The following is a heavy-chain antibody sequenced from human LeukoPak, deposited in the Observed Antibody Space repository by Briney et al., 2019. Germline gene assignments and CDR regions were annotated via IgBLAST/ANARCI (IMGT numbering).Heavy chain of an antibody. CDR3: ARAIVATIYYFDY. Sequence: GGSLRLSCAASGFTFSSYSMNWVRQAPGKGLEWVSSISSSSSYIYYADSVKGRFTISRDNAKNSLYLQMNSLRAEDTAVYYCARAIVATIYYFDYWGQGTLVTVFS. J-gene: IGHJ4*02. V-gene: IGHV3-21*01. CDR2: ISSSSSYI. D-gene: IGHD5-12*01. CDR1: GFTFSSYS.